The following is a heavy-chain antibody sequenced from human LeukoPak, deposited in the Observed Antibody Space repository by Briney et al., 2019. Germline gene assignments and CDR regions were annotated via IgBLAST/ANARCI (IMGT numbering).Heavy chain of an antibody. D-gene: IGHD3-22*01. CDR3: ARDEYYYDSSGYYYAYYFDY. Sequence: ASVKVSRKASLYTFIRYGISSVRQAPRQGLAWMGWISAYNGNTNYAQKLQGRVTMTTDTSTSTAYMERSSLRSEDTAVYYCARDEYYYDSSGYYYAYYFDYWGQGTLVTVSS. J-gene: IGHJ4*02. CDR1: LYTFIRYG. V-gene: IGHV1-18*01. CDR2: ISAYNGNT.